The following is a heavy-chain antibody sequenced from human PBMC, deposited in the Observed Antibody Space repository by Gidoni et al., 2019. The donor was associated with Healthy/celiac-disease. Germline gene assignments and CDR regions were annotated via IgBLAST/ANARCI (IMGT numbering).Heavy chain of an antibody. J-gene: IGHJ6*02. Sequence: QVQLQQWGAGLLKPSETLSLTCAVYGWSFIGYYWSWIRQPPGKGLERIGEINHSGSTNDNPSRKSRVTISVDTSKNQFSLKLSSVTAADTAVYYCARGRIAARDYYGMDVWGQGTTVTVSS. D-gene: IGHD6-6*01. CDR1: GWSFIGYY. CDR2: INHSGST. V-gene: IGHV4-34*01. CDR3: ARGRIAARDYYGMDV.